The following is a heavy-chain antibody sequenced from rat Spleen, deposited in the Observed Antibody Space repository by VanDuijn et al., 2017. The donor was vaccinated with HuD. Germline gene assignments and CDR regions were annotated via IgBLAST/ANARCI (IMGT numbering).Heavy chain of an antibody. CDR2: ISYDGSST. J-gene: IGHJ2*01. Sequence: EVQLVESDGGLVQPGRSLKLSCAASGFTFSDYYMAWVRQAPTKGLEWVATISYDGSSTYYRDSVKGRFTITRDNAKSTLYLQMDSLRSEDTATYYCARHDWGDYWGQGVMVTVSS. D-gene: IGHD5-1*01. V-gene: IGHV5-29*01. CDR3: ARHDWGDY. CDR1: GFTFSDYY.